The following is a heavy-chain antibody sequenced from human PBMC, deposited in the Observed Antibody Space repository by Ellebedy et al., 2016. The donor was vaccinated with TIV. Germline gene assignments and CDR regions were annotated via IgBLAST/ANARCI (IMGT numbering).Heavy chain of an antibody. Sequence: SETLSLTXTVSGGSISSYFWSWIRQPPGRGLEWIGYIYSSGRTNYNPSLKGRVTMSVDTSKNQFSLKLTSVTATDTAVYYCARHGQFDYWGQGTLVIVSS. J-gene: IGHJ4*02. CDR2: IYSSGRT. CDR1: GGSISSYF. CDR3: ARHGQFDY. V-gene: IGHV4-59*08.